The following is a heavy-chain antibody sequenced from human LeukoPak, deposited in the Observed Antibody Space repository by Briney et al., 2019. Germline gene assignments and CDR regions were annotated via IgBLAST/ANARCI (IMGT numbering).Heavy chain of an antibody. J-gene: IGHJ4*02. Sequence: GGSLRLSCAASGFTFSSYSMNWVRQAPGKGLEWVSSISSSSSYIYYAVSVKGRFTISRDNAKNSLYLQMNSLRAEDTAVYYCARGVYIAAAQYGYWGQGTLVTVSS. CDR2: ISSSSSYI. CDR3: ARGVYIAAAQYGY. D-gene: IGHD6-13*01. CDR1: GFTFSSYS. V-gene: IGHV3-21*04.